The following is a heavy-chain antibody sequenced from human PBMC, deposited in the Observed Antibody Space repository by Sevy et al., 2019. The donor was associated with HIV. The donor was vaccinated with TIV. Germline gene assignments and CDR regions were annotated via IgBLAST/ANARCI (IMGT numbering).Heavy chain of an antibody. J-gene: IGHJ5*02. CDR1: GFSFSDYY. Sequence: GGSLRLSCVASGFSFSDYYWGWIRQAPGKGLEGVSTISPIAKPTNYADSVKGRFTISRDNAKKSLYLQMNSLRAEDTAVYYCAGGKYWFDPWGQGTLVTVSS. CDR3: AGGKYWFDP. V-gene: IGHV3-11*04. CDR2: ISPIAKPT.